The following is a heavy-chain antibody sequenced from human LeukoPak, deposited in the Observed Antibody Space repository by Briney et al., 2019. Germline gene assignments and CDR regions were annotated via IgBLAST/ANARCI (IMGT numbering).Heavy chain of an antibody. CDR2: LCSRGGYT. CDR1: RFTLSSYV. Sequence: PGGSLRLSCAASRFTLSSYVMSSVRQAPGKGLEWVSTLCSRGGYTYYADSVKGRYTISRDNSKNTLYLQMHSLRAEDTAVYYCAELGITMIGGVWGKGTTVTISS. V-gene: IGHV3-23*01. J-gene: IGHJ6*04. D-gene: IGHD3-10*02. CDR3: AELGITMIGGV.